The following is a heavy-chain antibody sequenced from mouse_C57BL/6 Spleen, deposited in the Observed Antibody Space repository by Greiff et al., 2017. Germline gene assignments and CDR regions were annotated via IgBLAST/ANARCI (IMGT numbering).Heavy chain of an antibody. CDR1: GFTFSSYA. J-gene: IGHJ3*01. V-gene: IGHV5-4*01. CDR3: AREGYRSNYGWFAY. D-gene: IGHD2-5*01. CDR2: ISDGGSYT. Sequence: EVQRVESGGGLVKPGGSLKLSCAASGFTFSSYAMSWVRQTPEKRLEWVATISDGGSYTYYPDNVKGRFTISRDNAKNNLYLQMSHLKSEDTAMYYCAREGYRSNYGWFAYWGQGTLVTVSA.